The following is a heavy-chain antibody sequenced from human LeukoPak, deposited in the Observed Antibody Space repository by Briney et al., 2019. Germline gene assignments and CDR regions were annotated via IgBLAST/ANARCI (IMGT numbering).Heavy chain of an antibody. Sequence: SETLSLTCTVSGGSISSYYWSWIRQPPGKGLEWIGYIYYSGSTNYNPPLKSRVTISVDTSKSQFSLKLSSATAADTAVYYCARATYDSSVHFDYWGQGTLVTVSS. D-gene: IGHD3-22*01. CDR1: GGSISSYY. V-gene: IGHV4-59*01. CDR2: IYYSGST. CDR3: ARATYDSSVHFDY. J-gene: IGHJ4*02.